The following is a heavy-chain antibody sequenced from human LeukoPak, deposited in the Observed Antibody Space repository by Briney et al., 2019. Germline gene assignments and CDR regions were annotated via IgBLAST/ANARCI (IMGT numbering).Heavy chain of an antibody. V-gene: IGHV1-2*02. Sequence: ASVKVSCKASGYTFTGYYIHWVRQAPGQGLEWMGWIIPNSGGTNYAQKFQGRVTMTRDTSISTTYMELSRLRSDDTAVYYCAKDNYNWNYYYFDYWAREPWSPSPQ. J-gene: IGHJ4*02. D-gene: IGHD1-7*01. CDR2: IIPNSGGT. CDR3: AKDNYNWNYYYFDY. CDR1: GYTFTGYY.